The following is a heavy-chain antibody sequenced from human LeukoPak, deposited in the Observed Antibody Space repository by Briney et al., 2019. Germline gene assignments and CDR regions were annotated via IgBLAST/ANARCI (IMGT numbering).Heavy chain of an antibody. J-gene: IGHJ6*04. Sequence: SQTLSLTCAVSGGSISSGGYSWSWIRQPPGKGLEWIGYIYHSGSTYYNPSLKSRVTISVDRSKNQFSLKLSSVTAADTAVYYCARGLHSTSRSLDVWGKGTTVTVPS. CDR3: ARGLHSTSRSLDV. D-gene: IGHD5/OR15-5a*01. V-gene: IGHV4-30-2*01. CDR1: GGSISSGGYS. CDR2: IYHSGST.